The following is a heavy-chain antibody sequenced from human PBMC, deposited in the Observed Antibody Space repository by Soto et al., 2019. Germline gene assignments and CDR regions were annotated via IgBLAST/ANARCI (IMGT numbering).Heavy chain of an antibody. CDR2: IDGSGGTT. CDR3: AKNSGWFNT. D-gene: IGHD3-10*01. V-gene: IGHV3-23*01. CDR1: GFPFSSTD. Sequence: TGGSLRLSCAASGFPFSSTDMTWVRQAPGKGLEWVSTIDGSGGTTYYADSVKGRFTISRDNSINTVFLQMNSLRADDTALYFCAKNSGWFNTWGQGALVTVS. J-gene: IGHJ5*02.